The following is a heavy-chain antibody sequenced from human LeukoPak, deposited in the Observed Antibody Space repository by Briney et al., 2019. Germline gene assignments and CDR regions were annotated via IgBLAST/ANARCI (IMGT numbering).Heavy chain of an antibody. CDR2: INPSGGST. J-gene: IGHJ6*02. D-gene: IGHD2-21*02. V-gene: IGHV1-46*01. CDR3: ARAGAYCGGDCYSMDV. Sequence: ASVKVSCKASGYTFTGYYMHWVRQAPGQGLEWMGIINPSGGSTSYAQKFQGRVTMTRDTSTSTVYMELSSLRSEDTAVYYCARAGAYCGGDCYSMDVWGQGTTVTVSS. CDR1: GYTFTGYY.